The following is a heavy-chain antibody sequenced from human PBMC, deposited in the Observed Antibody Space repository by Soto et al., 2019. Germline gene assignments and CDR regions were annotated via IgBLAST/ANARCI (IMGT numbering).Heavy chain of an antibody. J-gene: IGHJ6*02. CDR1: GFTFSSYA. CDR2: ISYDGSNK. Sequence: QVQLVESGGGVVQPGRSLRLSCAASGFTFSSYAMHWVRQAPGKGLEWVAVISYDGSNKYYADSVKGRFTISRDNSKNTLYLQMNSLRAEDTAVYYCARDGPRGGCTSCYLYYGMDVWGQGTTVTVSS. CDR3: ARDGPRGGCTSCYLYYGMDV. V-gene: IGHV3-30-3*01. D-gene: IGHD2-2*01.